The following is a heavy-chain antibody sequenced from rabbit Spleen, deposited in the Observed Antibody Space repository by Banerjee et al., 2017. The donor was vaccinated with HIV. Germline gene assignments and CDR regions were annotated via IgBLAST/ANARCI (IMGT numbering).Heavy chain of an antibody. CDR1: GFSFSSSYY. CDR3: ARDPNYASGHYIYSF. J-gene: IGHJ4*01. V-gene: IGHV1S45*01. CDR2: IYTGSGST. D-gene: IGHD1-1*01. Sequence: QEQLVESGGGLVQPEGSLTLTCTASGFSFSSSYYMCWVRQAPGKGLEWIGCIYTGSGSTYYASWAKGRFSISKASSTTVTLQLNSLTAADTATYFCARDPNYASGHYIYSFWGPGTLVTVS.